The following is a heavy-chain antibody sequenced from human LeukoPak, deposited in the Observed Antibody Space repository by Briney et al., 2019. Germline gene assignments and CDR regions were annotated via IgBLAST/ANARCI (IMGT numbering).Heavy chain of an antibody. V-gene: IGHV3-30-3*01. CDR2: ISYDGSNK. Sequence: PGGSLRLSCAASEFDFSAHAMTWVRQAPGKGLEWVAVISYDGSNKYYADSVKGRFTISRDNSKNTLYLQMNSLRAEDTAVYYCARDPIEPATYYFDYWGQGTLVTVSS. CDR3: ARDPIEPATYYFDY. D-gene: IGHD1-14*01. J-gene: IGHJ4*02. CDR1: EFDFSAHA.